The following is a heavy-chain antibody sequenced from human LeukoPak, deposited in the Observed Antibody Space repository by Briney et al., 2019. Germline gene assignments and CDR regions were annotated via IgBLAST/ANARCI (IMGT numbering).Heavy chain of an antibody. J-gene: IGHJ4*02. CDR2: TYSGGST. D-gene: IGHD2/OR15-2a*01. CDR1: GFTVSSNY. CDR3: ASSGYYRIYYFDY. Sequence: GGSLRLSCAASGFTVSSNYMSWVRQAPGKGLEWVSVTYSGGSTYYADSVKGRFTISRDNSKNTLYLQVNSLRVEDTAVYYCASSGYYRIYYFDYWGQGPWSPSPQ. V-gene: IGHV3-66*01.